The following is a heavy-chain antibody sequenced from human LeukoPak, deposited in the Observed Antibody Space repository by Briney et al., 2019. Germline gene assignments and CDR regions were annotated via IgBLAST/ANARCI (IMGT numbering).Heavy chain of an antibody. CDR2: IWNDGSNK. V-gene: IGHV3-33*06. CDR1: GFTFSSYG. J-gene: IGHJ4*02. Sequence: PGGSLRLSCAASGFTFSSYGMHWVRQAPGKGLEWAAVIWNDGSNKYYADSVKGRFTISRDNSKNTLYLQMNSLRAEDTAVYYCAKDYYYDSSGYYWFDFDSWGQGTLVTVSS. CDR3: AKDYYYDSSGYYWFDFDS. D-gene: IGHD3-22*01.